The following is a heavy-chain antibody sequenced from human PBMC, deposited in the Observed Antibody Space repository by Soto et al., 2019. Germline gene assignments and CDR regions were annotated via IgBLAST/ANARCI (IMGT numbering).Heavy chain of an antibody. D-gene: IGHD3-10*01. V-gene: IGHV2-26*01. J-gene: IGHJ4*02. Sequence: QVTLKESGPVLVKPTETLTLTCTVSGFSLSNARMSVSWIRQTPGKALEWLAHIFSNDAKSYSASLKSRLTNTKDTSKSQVVHTMTNMDPVDTATYDCALIRGWGWLGPNDYWGQGTLVTVSS. CDR3: ALIRGWGWLGPNDY. CDR2: IFSNDAK. CDR1: GFSLSNARMS.